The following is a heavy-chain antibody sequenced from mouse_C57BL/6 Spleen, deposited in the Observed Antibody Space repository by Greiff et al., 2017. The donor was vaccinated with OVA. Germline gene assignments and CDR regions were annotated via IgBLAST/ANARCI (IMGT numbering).Heavy chain of an antibody. Sequence: VQLVESGAELARPGASVKLSCKASGYTFTSYGISWVKQRTGQGLEWIGQISPRSGNTSYNEKFKGKATLTAAQSSSTAYMQLRSLTSEDSAGYFGLFPRDCYGGQGATLTGSS. CDR1: GYTFTSYG. V-gene: IGHV1-81*01. CDR2: ISPRSGNT. CDR3: LFPRDCY. D-gene: IGHD6-5*01. J-gene: IGHJ2*01.